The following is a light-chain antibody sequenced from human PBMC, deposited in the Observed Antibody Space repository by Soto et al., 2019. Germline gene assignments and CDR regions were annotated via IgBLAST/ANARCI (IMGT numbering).Light chain of an antibody. CDR2: EVS. J-gene: IGLJ1*01. V-gene: IGLV2-23*02. CDR1: SSDVGSYSL. Sequence: QSVLTQPASVSGSPGQSITISCTGTSSDVGSYSLVSWYQQHPGKAPRLIIYEVSKRPSGVSHRFSASRSDKTASLTISGLQAEDEAAYYCCSYALSSSYVFGTGTKVTVL. CDR3: CSYALSSSYV.